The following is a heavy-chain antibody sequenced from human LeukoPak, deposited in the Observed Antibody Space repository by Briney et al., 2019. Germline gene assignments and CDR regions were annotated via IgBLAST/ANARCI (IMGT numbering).Heavy chain of an antibody. CDR1: GGSISNGGYY. Sequence: SETLSLSCTVSGGSISNGGYYWSWIRQHPGKGLERIGYIYYSGSTYYNPSLKSRVTISVDTSKNQFSLKLSSVTAADTAVYYCARGSVVRGVIHFDYWGQGTLVTVSS. D-gene: IGHD3-10*01. CDR2: IYYSGST. J-gene: IGHJ4*02. CDR3: ARGSVVRGVIHFDY. V-gene: IGHV4-31*03.